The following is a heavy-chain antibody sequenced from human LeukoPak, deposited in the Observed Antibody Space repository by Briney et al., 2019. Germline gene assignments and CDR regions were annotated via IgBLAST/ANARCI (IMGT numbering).Heavy chain of an antibody. J-gene: IGHJ4*02. CDR3: ATGIGYCSSTSCPLNDY. D-gene: IGHD2-2*01. CDR2: INPNSGGT. Sequence: ASVKVSCKASGYTFTGYYMHWVRQAPGQGLEGMGWINPNSGGTNYAQKFQGRVTMTRDTSISTAYMELSRLRSDDTAVYYCATGIGYCSSTSCPLNDYWGQGTLVTVSS. CDR1: GYTFTGYY. V-gene: IGHV1-2*02.